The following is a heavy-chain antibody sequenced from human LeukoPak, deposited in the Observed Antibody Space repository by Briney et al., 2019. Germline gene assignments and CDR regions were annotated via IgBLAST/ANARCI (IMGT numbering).Heavy chain of an antibody. D-gene: IGHD2-2*01. CDR2: ISSSSYI. CDR3: ARDLKSRGLDY. Sequence: LGGSLRLSCAASGFTFSSYSMNWVRQAPGKGLEWVSSISSSSYIYYADSVKGRFTISRDNAKNSLYLQMNSLRAEDTAVYYCARDLKSRGLDYWGQGTLVTVSS. J-gene: IGHJ4*02. CDR1: GFTFSSYS. V-gene: IGHV3-21*01.